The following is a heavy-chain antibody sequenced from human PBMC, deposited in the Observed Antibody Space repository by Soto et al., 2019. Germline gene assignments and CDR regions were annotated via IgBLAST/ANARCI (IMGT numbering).Heavy chain of an antibody. CDR3: ARDGILYYFDY. Sequence: QVQLVQSGAEVKKPGSSVKVSCTASGGTFSSYTISWVRQAPGQGLEWMGRIIPILGIANYAQKFQGRVTITADKSTSTAYMELSSLRSEDTAVYYCARDGILYYFDYWGQGTLVTVSS. V-gene: IGHV1-69*08. CDR1: GGTFSSYT. J-gene: IGHJ4*02. D-gene: IGHD2-21*01. CDR2: IIPILGIA.